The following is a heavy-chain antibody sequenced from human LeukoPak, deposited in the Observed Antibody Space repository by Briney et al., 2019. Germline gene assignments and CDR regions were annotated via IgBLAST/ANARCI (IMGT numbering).Heavy chain of an antibody. J-gene: IGHJ6*03. CDR1: GFTFSSYS. Sequence: SGGSLRLPCAASGFTFSSYSMNWVRQAPGKGLEWVSSISSSSSYIYYADSVKGRFTISRDNAKNSLYLQMNSLRAEDTAVYYCARDKAGSGSYYYYMDVWGKGTTVTVSS. CDR2: ISSSSSYI. V-gene: IGHV3-21*01. CDR3: ARDKAGSGSYYYYMDV. D-gene: IGHD3-10*01.